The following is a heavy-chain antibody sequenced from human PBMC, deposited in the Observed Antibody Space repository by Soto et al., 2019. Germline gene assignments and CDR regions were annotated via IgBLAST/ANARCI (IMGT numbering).Heavy chain of an antibody. D-gene: IGHD7-27*01. CDR1: GFTFSSYW. V-gene: IGHV3-7*01. J-gene: IGHJ4*02. Sequence: EVPLVESGGGLVQPGGSLRLSCAASGFTFSSYWMTWVRQAPGKGLEWVANIKQDGSEKYYVDSVKGRFTISRDNAKNSRYQQMNSLRVEDTAVYYCARVQAGDSGFDYWGQGTLVTVSS. CDR3: ARVQAGDSGFDY. CDR2: IKQDGSEK.